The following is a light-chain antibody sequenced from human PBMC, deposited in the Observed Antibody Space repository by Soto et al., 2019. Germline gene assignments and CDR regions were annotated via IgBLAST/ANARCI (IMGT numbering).Light chain of an antibody. V-gene: IGKV1-5*03. CDR2: KAS. Sequence: DIQMTQSPSLLSASVGDRVTITCRASQSISSWLAWYQQKPGKAPNLLIHKASHLESGVPSRFSGSGSGTEFTLTISSLQPGDFATYYCQHYNTYPWTFGQGTKVDI. CDR1: QSISSW. J-gene: IGKJ1*01. CDR3: QHYNTYPWT.